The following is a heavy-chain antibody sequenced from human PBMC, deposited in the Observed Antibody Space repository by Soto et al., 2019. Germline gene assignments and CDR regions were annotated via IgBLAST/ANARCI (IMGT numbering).Heavy chain of an antibody. D-gene: IGHD3-3*01. Sequence: PGGSLRLSCAASGFTFSSYAMSWVRQAPGKGLEWVSAISGSGGSTYYADSVKGRFTISRDNSKNTLYLQMNSLRAEDTAVYYCAKGGRRIINSLRFLEWLLSYYFDYWRQGT. CDR1: GFTFSSYA. CDR2: ISGSGGST. CDR3: AKGGRRIINSLRFLEWLLSYYFDY. V-gene: IGHV3-23*01. J-gene: IGHJ4*02.